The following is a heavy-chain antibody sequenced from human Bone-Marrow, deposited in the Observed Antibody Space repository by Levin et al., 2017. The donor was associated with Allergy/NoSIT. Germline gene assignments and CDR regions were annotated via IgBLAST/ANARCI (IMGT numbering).Heavy chain of an antibody. J-gene: IGHJ4*02. Sequence: NASETLSLTCTVSGGSIDSGTSYWAWIRQPPGKGLEWIGDVYKSGTTYYNPSLKSRVAISIDTSNNQNSLKLSSVTASDTAVYYCARHSGRISSFDYWGQGTLVTVSS. D-gene: IGHD3-10*01. CDR1: GGSIDSGTSY. V-gene: IGHV4-39*01. CDR2: VYKSGTT. CDR3: ARHSGRISSFDY.